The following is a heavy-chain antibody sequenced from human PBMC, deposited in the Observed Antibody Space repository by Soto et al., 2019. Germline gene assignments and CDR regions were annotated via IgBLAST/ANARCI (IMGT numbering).Heavy chain of an antibody. Sequence: SVKVSCKASGGTFNSYAISWVRQAPGQGIEWMGGIIPIFGTANYAQKFQGRVTITADESTSTAYMELSSLRSEDTAVYYCARCGFYCSSTSCYDYYYYYYGMDVWGQGTTVTVSS. J-gene: IGHJ6*02. D-gene: IGHD2-2*01. CDR2: IIPIFGTA. CDR1: GGTFNSYA. V-gene: IGHV1-69*13. CDR3: ARCGFYCSSTSCYDYYYYYYGMDV.